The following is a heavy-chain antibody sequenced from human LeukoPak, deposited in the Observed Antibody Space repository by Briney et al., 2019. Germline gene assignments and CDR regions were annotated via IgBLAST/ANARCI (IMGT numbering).Heavy chain of an antibody. CDR3: ARVGYSSSWYSIGVEFHWFDP. J-gene: IGHJ5*02. V-gene: IGHV6-1*01. Sequence: SQTLSLTCAISGDSVSSNSAAWNWIRQSPSRGLEWLGRTYYRSKWYNDYAVSVKSRITINPDTSKNQFSLQLNSVTPEDTAVYYCARVGYSSSWYSIGVEFHWFDPWGQGTLVTVSS. CDR2: TYYRSKWYN. D-gene: IGHD6-13*01. CDR1: GDSVSSNSAA.